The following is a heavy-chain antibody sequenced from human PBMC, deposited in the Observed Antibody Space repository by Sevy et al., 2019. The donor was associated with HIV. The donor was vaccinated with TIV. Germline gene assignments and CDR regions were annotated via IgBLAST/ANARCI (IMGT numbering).Heavy chain of an antibody. CDR1: GGTFSSYA. J-gene: IGHJ5*02. D-gene: IGHD6-6*01. CDR2: IIPIFGTA. CDR3: AREAYSSSSRFDP. V-gene: IGHV1-69*13. Sequence: ASVKVSCKASGGTFSSYAISWVRQAPGQGLEWMGGIIPIFGTANYAQKFQGRVTITADESTSTAYMELSSLRSEDTAGYYCAREAYSSSSRFDPWGQGTLVTVSS.